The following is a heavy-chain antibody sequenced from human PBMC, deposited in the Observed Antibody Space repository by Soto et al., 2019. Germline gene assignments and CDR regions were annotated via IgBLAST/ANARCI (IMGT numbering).Heavy chain of an antibody. D-gene: IGHD2-21*01. CDR3: ASWGHIVPVSPTDFDH. J-gene: IGHJ4*02. Sequence: PSETLSLTCSVSGDYIHVGGYYWTWIRQRPGKGLEWMGYIYYTGKTYYNPSLESRLTMSVDRSKNQFSLRLTSVTAADTAMYYCASWGHIVPVSPTDFDHWGEGTLVTVSS. CDR2: IYYTGKT. V-gene: IGHV4-31*03. CDR1: GDYIHVGGYY.